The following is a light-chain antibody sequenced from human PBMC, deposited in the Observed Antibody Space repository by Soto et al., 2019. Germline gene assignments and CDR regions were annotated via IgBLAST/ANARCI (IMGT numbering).Light chain of an antibody. CDR3: QQYGRSSIT. CDR1: QSVSIA. Sequence: EIVMTQSPATLSVSPGERATLSCRASQSVSIALAWYQQTPGQAPRLLIYGASTRATGIPVRFSGSGSGTDFTLTISRLEPEDFALYFCQQYGRSSITFGQGTRLEIK. J-gene: IGKJ5*01. V-gene: IGKV3-15*01. CDR2: GAS.